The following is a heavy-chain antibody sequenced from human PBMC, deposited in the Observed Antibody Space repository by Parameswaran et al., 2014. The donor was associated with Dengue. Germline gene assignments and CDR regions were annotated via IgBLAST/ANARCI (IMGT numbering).Heavy chain of an antibody. Sequence: RWIRQPPGKGLEWIGYIEYSGRTNFNPSLKSRVTISKDMSKSQFSLKLISVTAADTAVYYCARDLEDCSSTSCYVSLWFDPWGQGTLVTVSS. D-gene: IGHD2-2*01. CDR3: ARDLEDCSSTSCYVSLWFDP. CDR2: IEYSGRT. V-gene: IGHV4-31*02. J-gene: IGHJ5*02.